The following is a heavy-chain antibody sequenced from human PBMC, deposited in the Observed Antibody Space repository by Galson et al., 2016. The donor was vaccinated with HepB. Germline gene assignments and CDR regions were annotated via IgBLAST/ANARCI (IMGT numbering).Heavy chain of an antibody. Sequence: PALVKPTQTLTLTCTFSGLSLDTSGVGVAWIRQPPGKALECLAPIYWDDDKRYSPSLKSRLTITKDTSKNQAFLTMTNMDPVDTATYFCANRNQVRGTDYYDHWGQGALVTVSS. V-gene: IGHV2-5*02. CDR1: GLSLDTSGVG. D-gene: IGHD3-10*01. J-gene: IGHJ4*02. CDR2: IYWDDDK. CDR3: ANRNQVRGTDYYDH.